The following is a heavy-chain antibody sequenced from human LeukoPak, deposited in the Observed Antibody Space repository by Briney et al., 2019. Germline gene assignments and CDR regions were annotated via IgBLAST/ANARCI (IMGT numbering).Heavy chain of an antibody. CDR2: ISSSSSTI. CDR3: AKTYYDFWSGFNPYYFDY. CDR1: GFTFSSYS. J-gene: IGHJ4*02. D-gene: IGHD3-3*01. V-gene: IGHV3-48*01. Sequence: GGSLRLSCAASGFTFSSYSMNWVRQAPGKGLEWVSYISSSSSTIYYADSVKGRFTISRDNAKNSLYLQMNSLRAEDTAVYYCAKTYYDFWSGFNPYYFDYWGQGTLVTVSS.